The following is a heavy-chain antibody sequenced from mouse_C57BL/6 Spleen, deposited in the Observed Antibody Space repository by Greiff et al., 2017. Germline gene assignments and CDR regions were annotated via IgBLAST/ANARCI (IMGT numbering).Heavy chain of an antibody. CDR3: ARQKLLRPGAMDY. Sequence: DVQLVESGGGLVKPGGSLKLSCAASGFTFSSYTMSWVRQTPEKRLEWVATISGGGGNTYYPDSVKGRFTISRDNAKNTLYLQMSSLRSEDTALYYCARQKLLRPGAMDYWGQGTSVTVSS. D-gene: IGHD1-2*01. V-gene: IGHV5-9*01. CDR2: ISGGGGNT. J-gene: IGHJ4*01. CDR1: GFTFSSYT.